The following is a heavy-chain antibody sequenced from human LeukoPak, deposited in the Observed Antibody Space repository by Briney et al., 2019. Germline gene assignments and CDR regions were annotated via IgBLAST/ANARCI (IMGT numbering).Heavy chain of an antibody. Sequence: ASVKVSCKASGGTFSSYAISWVRQAPGQGLEWMGGIIPIFGTANYAQKFQGRVTITADESTSTAYMELSSLRSEDTAVYYCARMRMVRGVISPNFDYWGQGTLVTVSS. V-gene: IGHV1-69*13. CDR2: IIPIFGTA. CDR3: ARMRMVRGVISPNFDY. CDR1: GGTFSSYA. J-gene: IGHJ4*02. D-gene: IGHD3-10*01.